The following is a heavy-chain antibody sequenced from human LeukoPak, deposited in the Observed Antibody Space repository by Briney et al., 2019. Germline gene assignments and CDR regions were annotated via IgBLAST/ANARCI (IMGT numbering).Heavy chain of an antibody. D-gene: IGHD2-21*02. CDR1: GFTVSSNY. V-gene: IGHV3-53*01. CDR2: IYSGGST. Sequence: GGSLRLSCAASGFTVSSNYMSWVRQAPGKGLEWVSVIYSGGSTYYADSVKGRFTISRDNSKNTLYLQMNSLRAEDTAVYYCASAAYCGGDCYPLPDYYYYTDVWGKGTTVTVSS. J-gene: IGHJ6*03. CDR3: ASAAYCGGDCYPLPDYYYYTDV.